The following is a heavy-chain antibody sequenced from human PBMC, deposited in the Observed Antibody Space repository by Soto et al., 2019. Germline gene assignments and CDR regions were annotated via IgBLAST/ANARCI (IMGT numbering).Heavy chain of an antibody. V-gene: IGHV3-23*01. Sequence: PGGSLRLSCAASGFTFSSYAMSWVRQAPGKGLEWVSTISGSGGSTYHSESVKGRFTISRDNSKNTLYLQMNSLRAEDTAVYYCASGQLRYFDWSTTDYWYYGVDVWGQGTTVTVSS. D-gene: IGHD3-9*01. CDR1: GFTFSSYA. CDR3: ASGQLRYFDWSTTDYWYYGVDV. J-gene: IGHJ6*02. CDR2: ISGSGGST.